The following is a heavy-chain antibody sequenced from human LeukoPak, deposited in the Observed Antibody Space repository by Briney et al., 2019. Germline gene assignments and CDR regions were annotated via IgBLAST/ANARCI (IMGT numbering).Heavy chain of an antibody. CDR2: IYSGGST. CDR3: ARDEVGATFDY. CDR1: GFTVSSNY. J-gene: IGHJ4*02. V-gene: IGHV3-66*02. D-gene: IGHD1-26*01. Sequence: GGSLRLSCAASGFTVSSNYMSWVRQAPGKGLEWVSVIYSGGSTYYADSVKGRFTISRDNSKNTLYLQVNSLRAEDTAVYYCARDEVGATFDYWGQGTLVTVSS.